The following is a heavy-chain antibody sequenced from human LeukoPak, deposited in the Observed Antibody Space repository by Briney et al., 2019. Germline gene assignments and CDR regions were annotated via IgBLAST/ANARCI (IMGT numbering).Heavy chain of an antibody. CDR2: IKQDGSEK. Sequence: GGSLRLSCAASEFTFSSFWISWVRQAPGKGLEWVANIKQDGSEKRYVDSVKGRFTISRANAKNSLYLQMNSLSAEDTAVYYCARGSSGWTSPFDYWGQGTLVTVSS. V-gene: IGHV3-7*01. D-gene: IGHD6-19*01. J-gene: IGHJ4*02. CDR1: EFTFSSFW. CDR3: ARGSSGWTSPFDY.